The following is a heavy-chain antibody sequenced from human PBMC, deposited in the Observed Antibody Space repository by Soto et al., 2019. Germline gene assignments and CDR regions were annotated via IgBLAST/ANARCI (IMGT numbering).Heavy chain of an antibody. Sequence: GGSLRLSCAASGFTFSSYGMHWVRQAPGKGLEWVAVIWYDGSNKYYADSVKGRFTISRDNSKNTLYLQMNSLRAEDTAVYYCARDSAPIAAAADLYYYCYGMDVWGQGTTVTVSS. J-gene: IGHJ6*02. D-gene: IGHD6-13*01. CDR3: ARDSAPIAAAADLYYYCYGMDV. CDR2: IWYDGSNK. CDR1: GFTFSSYG. V-gene: IGHV3-33*01.